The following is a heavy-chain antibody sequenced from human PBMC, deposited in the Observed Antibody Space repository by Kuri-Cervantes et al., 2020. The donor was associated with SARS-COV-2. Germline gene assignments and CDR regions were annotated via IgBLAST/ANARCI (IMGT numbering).Heavy chain of an antibody. V-gene: IGHV5-10-1*01. CDR3: VIHASSSQPPTSRHYFHGMVV. J-gene: IGHJ6*02. CDR2: IDCSDSYT. Sequence: GGSLRLSCKASGYTFTSYWISWVRQMPGKGLDWMGRIDCSDSYTNYRPSFQGHVTISADKSISTAYLQWSSLQASDTAIYYCVIHASSSQPPTSRHYFHGMVVWGQGTMVTVSS. D-gene: IGHD2-21*01. CDR1: GYTFTSYW.